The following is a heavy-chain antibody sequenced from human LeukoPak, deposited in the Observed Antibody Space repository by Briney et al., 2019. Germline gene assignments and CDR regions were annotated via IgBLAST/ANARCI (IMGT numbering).Heavy chain of an antibody. Sequence: PSETLSLTCAVYGGSFSGYYWSWIRQPPGKGLEWIGEINHSGSTNYNPSLKSRVTISVDTSKNQFSLKLSSVTAADTAVYYCARFMITFGGVIVVAFDIWGQGTMATVSS. V-gene: IGHV4-34*01. CDR3: ARFMITFGGVIVVAFDI. D-gene: IGHD3-16*02. J-gene: IGHJ3*02. CDR1: GGSFSGYY. CDR2: INHSGST.